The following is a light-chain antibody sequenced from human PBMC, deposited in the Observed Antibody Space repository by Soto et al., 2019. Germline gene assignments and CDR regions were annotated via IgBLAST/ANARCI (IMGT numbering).Light chain of an antibody. J-gene: IGKJ5*01. Sequence: DIQLTQSPSFLSASVGDRVTITCRASQGINNYLAWYQQKAGKAPKLLIYAASTLQSGVPSRFSGSGSGTEFTLTISSLQPEDFATYYCQQVNSYPITFGQGTRLDIK. CDR3: QQVNSYPIT. CDR2: AAS. V-gene: IGKV1-9*01. CDR1: QGINNY.